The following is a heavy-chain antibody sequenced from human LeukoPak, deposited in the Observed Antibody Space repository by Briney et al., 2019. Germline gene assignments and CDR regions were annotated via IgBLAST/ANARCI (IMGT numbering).Heavy chain of an antibody. V-gene: IGHV3-74*01. CDR2: INGDGSSA. CDR3: ARLTAYYFDY. Sequence: TGGSLRLSCEASGFTFRSYWMHWVRQAPGKGLVRVSRINGDGSSASYADSVKGRFTISRDNAKNTVYLQMTSLRAEDTAMYYCARLTAYYFDYWGQGTLVPISS. J-gene: IGHJ4*02. CDR1: GFTFRSYW. D-gene: IGHD7-27*01.